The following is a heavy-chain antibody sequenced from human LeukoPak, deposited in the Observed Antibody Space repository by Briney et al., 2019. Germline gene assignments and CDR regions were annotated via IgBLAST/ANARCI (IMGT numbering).Heavy chain of an antibody. CDR1: GFTVNTYE. J-gene: IGHJ4*02. V-gene: IGHV3-48*01. D-gene: IGHD6-13*01. CDR2: ISSSSSTI. Sequence: PGGSLRLSCTASGFTVNTYEMNWVRQAPGKGLEWVSYISSSSSTIYYADSVKGRFTISRDNAKNSLYLQMNSLRAEDTAVYYCARGGSSWPLPFDYWGQGTLVTVSS. CDR3: ARGGSSWPLPFDY.